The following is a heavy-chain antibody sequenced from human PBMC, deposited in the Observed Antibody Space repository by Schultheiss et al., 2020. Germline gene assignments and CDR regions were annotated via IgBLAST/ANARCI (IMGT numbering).Heavy chain of an antibody. J-gene: IGHJ6*02. CDR3: ARDIVVVVAGNYYYYYYGMDV. CDR1: GYTFTSYD. V-gene: IGHV1-8*01. CDR2: MNPNSGNT. D-gene: IGHD2-15*01. Sequence: ASVKVSCKASGYTFTSYDINWVRQATGQGLEWMGWMNPNSGNTGYAQKFQGRVTMTRDTSTSTVYMELSSLRSEDTAVYYCARDIVVVVAGNYYYYYYGMDVWGQGTTVTVSS.